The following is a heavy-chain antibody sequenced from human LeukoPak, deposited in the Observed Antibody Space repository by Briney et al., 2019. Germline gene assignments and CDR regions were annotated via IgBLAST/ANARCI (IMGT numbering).Heavy chain of an antibody. CDR2: ISGYNGNT. Sequence: GASVKVSCKASGYTFTTYGISWVRQAPGQGLEWMGWISGYNGNTNYAQKLQGRVTTTTDTSTSTAFMELRSLRSDDTAIYYCARSDFGGAADYWGQGTLVTVST. V-gene: IGHV1-18*01. CDR3: ARSDFGGAADY. CDR1: GYTFTTYG. J-gene: IGHJ4*02. D-gene: IGHD4-23*01.